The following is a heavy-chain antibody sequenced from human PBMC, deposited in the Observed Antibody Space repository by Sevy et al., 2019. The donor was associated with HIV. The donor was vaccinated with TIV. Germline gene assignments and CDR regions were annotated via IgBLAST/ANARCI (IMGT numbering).Heavy chain of an antibody. D-gene: IGHD1-26*01. Sequence: SETLSRPCPLSCGSITSLYWNGIRQPPGQGLEWTANIYYNGHINYNPSLKSRVTLSLDTSKNQFSLRLSSVTAADTAMYYCAGENAWGRGYSWGQGTLVTVSS. CDR2: IYYNGHI. CDR3: AGENAWGRGYS. V-gene: IGHV4-59*08. CDR1: CGSITSLY. J-gene: IGHJ4*02.